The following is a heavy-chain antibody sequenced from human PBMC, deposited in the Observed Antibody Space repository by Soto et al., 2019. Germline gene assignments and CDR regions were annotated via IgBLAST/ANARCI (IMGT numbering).Heavy chain of an antibody. CDR1: GYTFTGYY. J-gene: IGHJ4*02. CDR2: INPNSGGT. CDR3: ARASVEMATIPVDY. D-gene: IGHD5-12*01. Sequence: QVQLVQSGAEGKKPGASVKVSCKASGYTFTGYYMHWVRQAPGQGLEWMGWINPNSGGTNYAQKFQGWFTMTRHTSISTAYMELSRLRSDATAVYYCARASVEMATIPVDYWGQGTLVTVSS. V-gene: IGHV1-2*04.